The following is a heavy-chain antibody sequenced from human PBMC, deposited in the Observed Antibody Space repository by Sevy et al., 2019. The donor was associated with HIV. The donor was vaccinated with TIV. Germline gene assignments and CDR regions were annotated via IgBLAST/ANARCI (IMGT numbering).Heavy chain of an antibody. V-gene: IGHV1-69*06. CDR1: GGTFSSYA. D-gene: IGHD2-2*01. Sequence: ASVKVSCKASGGTFSSYAISWVRQAPGQGLEWMGGIIPIFGTANYAQKFQGRVTITADKSTSTAYMELSSLRSEDTAVYYCARGSYCSSTNCYGGSSRHYFDYWGQGTLVTVSS. CDR2: IIPIFGTA. J-gene: IGHJ4*02. CDR3: ARGSYCSSTNCYGGSSRHYFDY.